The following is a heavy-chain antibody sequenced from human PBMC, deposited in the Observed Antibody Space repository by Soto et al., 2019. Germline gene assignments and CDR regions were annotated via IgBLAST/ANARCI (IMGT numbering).Heavy chain of an antibody. CDR2: ISYSGST. J-gene: IGHJ5*02. Sequence: SETLSLTCTVSGSSISTYYWSWIRQPPGKGLEWIGYISYSGSTNYNPSLKSRVTISFDASKNEISLQVRSATAADAAVYYCARDLKEYCSDGKCNWFDPWGQGTLVTVS. D-gene: IGHD2-15*01. CDR1: GSSISTYY. CDR3: ARDLKEYCSDGKCNWFDP. V-gene: IGHV4-59*01.